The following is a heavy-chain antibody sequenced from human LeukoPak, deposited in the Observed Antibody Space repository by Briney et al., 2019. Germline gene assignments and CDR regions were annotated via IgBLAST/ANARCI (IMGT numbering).Heavy chain of an antibody. J-gene: IGHJ1*01. CDR3: ARGTTTYYDFWSGYYGAEYFQH. CDR2: TYYRPKWYN. V-gene: IGHV6-1*01. Sequence: SQTLSLTCAISGDSVSSNSAAWNWIRQSPSRGLEWLGRTYYRPKWYNDYAVSVKSRITINPDTSKNQFSLQLNSVTPEDTAVYYCARGTTTYYDFWSGYYGAEYFQHWGQGTLVTVSS. D-gene: IGHD3-3*01. CDR1: GDSVSSNSAA.